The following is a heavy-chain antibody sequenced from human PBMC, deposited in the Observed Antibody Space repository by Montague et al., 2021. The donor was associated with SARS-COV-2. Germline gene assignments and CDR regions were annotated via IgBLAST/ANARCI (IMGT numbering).Heavy chain of an antibody. CDR3: ARLRDGVVPSPILGVGRYYSFSYIDV. Sequence: SETLSLTCAVHGTSFSGYTWYWIRQPPGPGLERMGESNHGGSTKYSPSLTRRLTISADTSKNQISLKLTSVAAADAAVYYCARLRDGVVPSPILGVGRYYSFSYIDVWGRGTTVTVSS. J-gene: IGHJ6*03. CDR1: GTSFSGYT. D-gene: IGHD3-10*01. CDR2: SNHGGST. V-gene: IGHV4-34*01.